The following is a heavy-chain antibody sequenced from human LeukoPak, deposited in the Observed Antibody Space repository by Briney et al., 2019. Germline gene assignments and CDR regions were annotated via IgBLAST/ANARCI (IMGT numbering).Heavy chain of an antibody. CDR1: GGSFSGYY. J-gene: IGHJ4*02. V-gene: IGHV4-34*01. Sequence: SETLSLTCAVYGGSFSGYYWSWTRQPPGKGLEWIGEINHSGSTNYNPSLKSRVTISVDTSKNQFSLKLSSVTAADTAVYYCARGGIAVAGNAGYFDYWGQGTLVTVSS. CDR2: INHSGST. CDR3: ARGGIAVAGNAGYFDY. D-gene: IGHD6-19*01.